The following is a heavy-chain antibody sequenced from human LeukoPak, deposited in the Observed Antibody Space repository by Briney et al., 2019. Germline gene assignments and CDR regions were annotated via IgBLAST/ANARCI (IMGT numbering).Heavy chain of an antibody. CDR2: IDPSESYT. J-gene: IGHJ3*02. CDR1: GYSFTSYW. V-gene: IGHV5-10-1*01. D-gene: IGHD1-14*01. Sequence: GESLKISCKGSGYSFTSYWISWVRPMSGKGMEWMGKIDPSESYTNYSPSLQGHVTISTDKSINTAYLQWSSLKASDTAMYYCARHTGWAFQIWGQGTMVTVSS. CDR3: ARHTGWAFQI.